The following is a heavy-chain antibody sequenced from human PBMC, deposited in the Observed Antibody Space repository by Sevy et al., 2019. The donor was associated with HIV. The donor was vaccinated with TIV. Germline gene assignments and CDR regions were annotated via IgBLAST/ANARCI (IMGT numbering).Heavy chain of an antibody. Sequence: GGSLRLSCAASGFTFSSYGMHWVRQAPGKGLEWVAVISYDRSNKYYADSVKGRFTISRDNSKNTLYLQMNSLRAEDTAVYYCASTDYYGSGSQVLYYFDYWGQGTLVTVSS. V-gene: IGHV3-30*03. D-gene: IGHD3-10*01. J-gene: IGHJ4*02. CDR1: GFTFSSYG. CDR3: ASTDYYGSGSQVLYYFDY. CDR2: ISYDRSNK.